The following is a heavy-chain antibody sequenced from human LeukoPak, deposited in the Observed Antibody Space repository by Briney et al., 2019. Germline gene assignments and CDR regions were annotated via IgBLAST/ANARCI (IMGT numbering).Heavy chain of an antibody. D-gene: IGHD2-8*01. CDR2: MNPNSGNT. V-gene: IGHV1-8*01. Sequence: ASVKVSCKASGYTFHSYDINWVRQATGQGLEWMGWMNPNSGNTGYAQKFQGRVTMTRNTSISTAYMELSSLRSEDTAVYYCAREWLYYYYMDVWGKGTTVTVSS. CDR3: AREWLYYYYMDV. CDR1: GYTFHSYD. J-gene: IGHJ6*03.